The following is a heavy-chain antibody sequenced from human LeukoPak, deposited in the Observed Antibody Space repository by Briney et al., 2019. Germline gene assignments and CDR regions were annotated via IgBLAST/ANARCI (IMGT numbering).Heavy chain of an antibody. D-gene: IGHD4-17*01. CDR3: ARSDYGDYVDFDY. CDR2: IKQDGSEK. V-gene: IGHV3-7*01. CDR1: GFTFSSYW. J-gene: IGHJ4*02. Sequence: PGGSLRLSCAASGFTFSSYWMSWVRQAPGKGLEWVANIKQDGSEKYYVDSVKGRFTISRDNAKNSLYLQMNSLRAEDTAVYYCARSDYGDYVDFDYWGQGTLVTVSS.